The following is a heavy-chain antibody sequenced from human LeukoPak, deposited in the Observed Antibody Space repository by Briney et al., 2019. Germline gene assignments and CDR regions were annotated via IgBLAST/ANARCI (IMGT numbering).Heavy chain of an antibody. CDR3: ARRVIVVGLDY. J-gene: IGHJ4*02. V-gene: IGHV3-48*03. CDR1: GFTFSDYE. Sequence: GGSLRLSCAASGFTFSDYEMNWVRQAPGKGLEWVSCISRSGSTIYYADSVKGRFTISRDNAKNSLYLQMNSLRAEDTAIYYCARRVIVVGLDYWGQGTLVTVSS. D-gene: IGHD3-22*01. CDR2: ISRSGSTI.